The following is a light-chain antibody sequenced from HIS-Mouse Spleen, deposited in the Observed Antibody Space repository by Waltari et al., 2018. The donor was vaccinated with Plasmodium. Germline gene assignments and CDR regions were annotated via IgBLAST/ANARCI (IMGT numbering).Light chain of an antibody. CDR1: SSDVGSYNL. J-gene: IGLJ2*01. CDR2: EGS. V-gene: IGLV2-23*03. Sequence: QSALTQPAPASGSPGQSITIPCSRTSSDVGSYNLVSCYQQHPGKAPKLMLYEGSKRPSGVSNRFSGSKSGNTASLTISGLQAEDEADYYCCSYAGSSTFVVFGGGTKLTVL. CDR3: CSYAGSSTFVV.